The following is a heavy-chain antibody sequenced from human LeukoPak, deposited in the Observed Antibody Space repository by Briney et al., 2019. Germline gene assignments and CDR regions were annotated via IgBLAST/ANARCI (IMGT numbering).Heavy chain of an antibody. D-gene: IGHD2-2*01. CDR1: GYTFTSYD. CDR2: MNPNSGNT. Sequence: ASVKVSCKASGYTFTSYDINWVRQATGQGLEWMGWMNPNSGNTVYAQKFQGRVTMTRNTSISTAYMELSSLRSEDTAVYYCAREYCSSTSCYSRYNWFDPWGQGTLVTVSS. J-gene: IGHJ5*02. V-gene: IGHV1-8*01. CDR3: AREYCSSTSCYSRYNWFDP.